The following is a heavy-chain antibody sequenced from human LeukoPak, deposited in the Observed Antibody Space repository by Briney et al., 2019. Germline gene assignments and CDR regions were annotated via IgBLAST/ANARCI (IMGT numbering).Heavy chain of an antibody. Sequence: GGSLRLSCAASGFSFRDFWMSWVRQSPGKGLEWVASINQGGSLNYYVDSVKVRFTISRVDAKSSLYVRMDSLRDEDTAVYYCARFGYSGWNLEYWGQGTLVTVSS. CDR2: INQGGSLN. V-gene: IGHV3-7*01. CDR1: GFSFRDFW. J-gene: IGHJ4*02. CDR3: ARFGYSGWNLEY. D-gene: IGHD5-12*01.